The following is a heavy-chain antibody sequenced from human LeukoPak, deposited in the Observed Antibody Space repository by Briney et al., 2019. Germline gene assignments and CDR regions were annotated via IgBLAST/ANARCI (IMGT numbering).Heavy chain of an antibody. J-gene: IGHJ4*02. CDR1: GGSISSYY. V-gene: IGHV4-59*08. CDR3: ARQNYDFWSGYSYYFDY. D-gene: IGHD3-3*01. CDR2: IYYSGST. Sequence: SETLSLTCTVSGGSISSYYWSWIRQPPGKGLEWIGYIYYSGSTNYNPPLKSRVTISVDTSKNQFSLKLSSVTAADTAVYYCARQNYDFWSGYSYYFDYWGQGTLVTVSS.